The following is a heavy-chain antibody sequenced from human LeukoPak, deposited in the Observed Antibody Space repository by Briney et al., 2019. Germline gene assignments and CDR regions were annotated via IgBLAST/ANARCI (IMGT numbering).Heavy chain of an antibody. Sequence: GGSLRLSCAASRFTFTNYGMSWVRQAPGKGLEWVSAISVSGNTYHADSVKGRFTISRDSSKNTLYLQMNRLRAEDAAVYYCAKAPVTTCSGAYCYPFDYWGQGTLVTVSS. J-gene: IGHJ4*02. CDR2: ISVSGNT. D-gene: IGHD2-21*01. CDR1: RFTFTNYG. V-gene: IGHV3-23*01. CDR3: AKAPVTTCSGAYCYPFDY.